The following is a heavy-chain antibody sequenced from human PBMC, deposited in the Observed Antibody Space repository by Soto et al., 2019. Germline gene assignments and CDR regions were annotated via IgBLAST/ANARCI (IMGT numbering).Heavy chain of an antibody. V-gene: IGHV1-18*01. CDR1: GYTFTRYG. Sequence: QVQLVQSGAEVKKPGASVRVSCKASGYTFTRYGLSWVRQAPGQGLEWMGWISTYNGDTNYAQKLQGRVTMTTDTAMSTASMELRSLRSDDSAVYYCARDGDCSGGSCYSASRQFDYWGQGTLVTVSS. D-gene: IGHD2-15*01. CDR3: ARDGDCSGGSCYSASRQFDY. CDR2: ISTYNGDT. J-gene: IGHJ4*02.